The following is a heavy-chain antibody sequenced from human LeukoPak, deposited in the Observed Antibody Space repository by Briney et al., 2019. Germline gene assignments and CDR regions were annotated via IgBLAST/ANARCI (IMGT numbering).Heavy chain of an antibody. Sequence: SVKVSCKASGGTFSSYAISWVRQAPGQGLEWMGGIIPIFGTANYAQKFQGRVTITADESTSTAYMELSSLRSEDTAVYYCASDVPLIAVAGMFQFDYWGQGTLVTVSS. J-gene: IGHJ4*02. V-gene: IGHV1-69*13. CDR2: IIPIFGTA. D-gene: IGHD6-19*01. CDR3: ASDVPLIAVAGMFQFDY. CDR1: GGTFSSYA.